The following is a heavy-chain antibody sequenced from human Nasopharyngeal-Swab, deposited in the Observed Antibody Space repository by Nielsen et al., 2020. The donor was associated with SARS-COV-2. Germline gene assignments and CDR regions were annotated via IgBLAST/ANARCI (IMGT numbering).Heavy chain of an antibody. CDR2: ISYDGSNK. CDR3: ASPKTFYGGNTGVDRAFDI. Sequence: GESLKISCAASGFTFSSYAMHWVRQAPVKGMQWVAVISYDGSNKYYADSVKGRFTISRDNSKNTLHLQMNSLRAEDTAVYYCASPKTFYGGNTGVDRAFDIWGQGTMVTVSS. J-gene: IGHJ3*02. V-gene: IGHV3-30-3*01. D-gene: IGHD4-23*01. CDR1: GFTFSSYA.